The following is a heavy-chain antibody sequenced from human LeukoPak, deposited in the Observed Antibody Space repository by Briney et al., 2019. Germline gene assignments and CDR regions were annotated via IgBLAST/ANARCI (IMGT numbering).Heavy chain of an antibody. CDR3: ARGPKAIFGVVHWFDP. Sequence: GASVKVSCKASGYTFTSYGISWVRQAPGQGLEWMGWISAYNGNTNYAQKFQGRVTMTRDTSISTAYMELSRLRSDDTAVYYCARGPKAIFGVVHWFDPWGQGTLVTVSS. CDR1: GYTFTSYG. CDR2: ISAYNGNT. V-gene: IGHV1-18*01. D-gene: IGHD3-3*01. J-gene: IGHJ5*02.